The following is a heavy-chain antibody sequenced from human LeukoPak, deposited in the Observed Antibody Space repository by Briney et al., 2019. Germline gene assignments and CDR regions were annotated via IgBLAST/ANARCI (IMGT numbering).Heavy chain of an antibody. J-gene: IGHJ4*02. D-gene: IGHD3-22*01. CDR1: GFTFDDYG. CDR3: ARDFHYDSSGYPLPFDY. CDR2: INWNGGST. Sequence: AGSLRLSCAASGFTFDDYGMSWDRQAPGKGLEWVSGINWNGGSTGYEDSGKGRFTICRDNANNSLYLQMNSLRAEDTALYYCARDFHYDSSGYPLPFDYWGQGTLVTVSS. V-gene: IGHV3-20*04.